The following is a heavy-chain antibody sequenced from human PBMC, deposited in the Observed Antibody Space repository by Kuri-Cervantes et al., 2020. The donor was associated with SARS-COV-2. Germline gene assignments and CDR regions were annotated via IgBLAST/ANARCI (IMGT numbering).Heavy chain of an antibody. CDR3: ARDGDSGSYYDY. J-gene: IGHJ4*02. Sequence: GGSLRLSCGASGFSFRSYWMSWVRQAPGKGLEWVANIRQDGNEIFYVDSVKGRFTISRDNAKNLLSLQMSSMRVEDTAVYYCARDGDSGSYYDYWGQGTLVTVSS. CDR1: GFSFRSYW. V-gene: IGHV3-7*01. CDR2: IRQDGNEI. D-gene: IGHD1-26*01.